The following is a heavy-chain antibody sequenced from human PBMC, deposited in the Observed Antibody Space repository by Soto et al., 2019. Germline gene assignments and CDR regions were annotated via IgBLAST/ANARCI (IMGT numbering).Heavy chain of an antibody. CDR1: GVTFSSYG. Sequence: PGGSRRLSCAASGVTFSSYGMHWVRQAGGSGLEWRAVISYDGSKKYQADSLKGRFTISRDNSKNTLYLQMKRMRAEDTDLYYCAKDLIGYDLWSGYYRPPDYYYSGMDVWGQGT. V-gene: IGHV3-30*18. CDR3: AKDLIGYDLWSGYYRPPDYYYSGMDV. CDR2: ISYDGSKK. D-gene: IGHD3-3*01. J-gene: IGHJ6*02.